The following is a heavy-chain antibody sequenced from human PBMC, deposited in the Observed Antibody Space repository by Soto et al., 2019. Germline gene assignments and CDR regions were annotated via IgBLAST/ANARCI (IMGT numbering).Heavy chain of an antibody. CDR3: ARTASRYCSGGSFCGMVV. J-gene: IGHJ6*02. D-gene: IGHD2-15*01. CDR2: IYYSGST. CDR1: GGSISSGGYY. Sequence: SETLSLTCTVSGGSISSGGYYWSWIRQHPGKGLEWIGYIYYSGSTYYNPSLKSRVTISVDTSKNQFSLKLSSVTAADTAVYYCARTASRYCSGGSFCGMVVWGQGTTVTVSS. V-gene: IGHV4-31*03.